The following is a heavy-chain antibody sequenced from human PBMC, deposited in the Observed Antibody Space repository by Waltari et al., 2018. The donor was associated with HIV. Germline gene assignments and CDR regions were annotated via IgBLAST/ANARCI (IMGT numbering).Heavy chain of an antibody. CDR1: GFTFNTFS. D-gene: IGHD2-2*01. CDR3: ARHSTTSTHFLDY. CDR2: ISSGSGTI. J-gene: IGHJ4*02. Sequence: EVQLAESGGGLVQPGGSLRLSCTASGFTFNTFSMDWVRLAPGKGLEWISYISSGSGTIYYADSVKGRFTISRDNAKKSLYLQMNSLRDEDTAVYFCARHSTTSTHFLDYWGQGTLVTVSS. V-gene: IGHV3-48*02.